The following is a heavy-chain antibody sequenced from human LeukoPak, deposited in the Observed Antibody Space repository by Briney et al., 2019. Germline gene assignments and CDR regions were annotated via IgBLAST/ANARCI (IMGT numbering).Heavy chain of an antibody. D-gene: IGHD6-13*01. CDR1: GFAFSNYD. CDR2: ISRSDNTI. CDR3: ARDFSNNWSNDY. V-gene: IGHV3-48*03. Sequence: PGGSLRLSCAASGFAFSNYDMNWVRQAPGKGLEWVSYISRSDNTIYYADSVKGRFTISRDNAKNSLYLQMSSLRAEDTAVYYCARDFSNNWSNDYWGQGTLVTVSS. J-gene: IGHJ4*02.